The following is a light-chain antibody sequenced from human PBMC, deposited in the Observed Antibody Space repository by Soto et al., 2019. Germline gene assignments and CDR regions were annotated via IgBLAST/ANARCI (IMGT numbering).Light chain of an antibody. V-gene: IGLV2-14*01. J-gene: IGLJ3*02. CDR1: SSDVGAYNS. Sequence: QSALTQPASVSGSPGQLIIISCTGTSSDVGAYNSVCWHQQHPGKAPKLMIYEVSNRPSGVSDRFSASKSGNTASLTISGLQADDEGDYYCSSFTRSNTWVFGGGTKLTVL. CDR3: SSFTRSNTWV. CDR2: EVS.